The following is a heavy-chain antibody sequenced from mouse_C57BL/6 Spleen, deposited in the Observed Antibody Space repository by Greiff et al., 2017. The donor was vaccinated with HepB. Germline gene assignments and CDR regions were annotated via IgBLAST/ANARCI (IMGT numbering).Heavy chain of an antibody. Sequence: QVHVKQPGAELVMPGASVKLSCKASGYTFTSYWMHWVKQRPGQGLEWIGEIDPSDSYTNYNQKFKGKSTLTVDKSSSTAYMQLSSLTSEDSAVYYCARWSNYDYFDYWGQGTTLTVSS. D-gene: IGHD2-5*01. CDR3: ARWSNYDYFDY. V-gene: IGHV1-69*01. J-gene: IGHJ2*01. CDR1: GYTFTSYW. CDR2: IDPSDSYT.